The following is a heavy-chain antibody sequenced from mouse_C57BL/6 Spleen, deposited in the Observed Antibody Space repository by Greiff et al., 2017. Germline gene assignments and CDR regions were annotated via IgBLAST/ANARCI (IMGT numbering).Heavy chain of an antibody. D-gene: IGHD2-3*01. CDR2: ILPGSGST. CDR1: GYTFTGYW. J-gene: IGHJ3*01. Sequence: QVQLKESGAELMKPGASVKLSCKATGYTFTGYWIEWVKQRPGHGLEWIGEILPGSGSTNYNEQFKGKATFTADTSSNTAYMQLSSLTTEDSAIYYWAREEIYGGYYMAYWGQGTLVTVSA. CDR3: AREEIYGGYYMAY. V-gene: IGHV1-9*01.